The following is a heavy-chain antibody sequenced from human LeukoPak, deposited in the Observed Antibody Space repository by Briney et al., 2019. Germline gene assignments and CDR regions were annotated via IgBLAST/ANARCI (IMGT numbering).Heavy chain of an antibody. Sequence: GGSLRLSGAASGFTFNSYGMHWVRQAPGKGLEWVAVIWYDGSNKKYADFVKGRFTISRDNSKNTLYLQMNSLRAEDTAVYYCAKGLYCSSTSCYFENYYYYMDVWGKGTTVTVSS. CDR3: AKGLYCSSTSCYFENYYYYMDV. D-gene: IGHD2-2*01. CDR2: IWYDGSNK. J-gene: IGHJ6*03. CDR1: GFTFNSYG. V-gene: IGHV3-33*06.